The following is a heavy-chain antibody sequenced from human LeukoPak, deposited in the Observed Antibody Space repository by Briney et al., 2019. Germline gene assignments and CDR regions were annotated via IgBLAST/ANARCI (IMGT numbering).Heavy chain of an antibody. CDR1: GFTFSDHY. CDR2: ARNKAKSYTT. V-gene: IGHV3-72*01. D-gene: IGHD3-16*01. Sequence: QPGGSLRLSCAASGFTFSDHYMDWVRQAPGKGLEWVGRARNKAKSYTTEYAASVKGRFTISRDDSENSLYLQLNSLKAEDTAVYYCARESGFMTWGQGTLVTVSS. CDR3: ARESGFMT. J-gene: IGHJ5*02.